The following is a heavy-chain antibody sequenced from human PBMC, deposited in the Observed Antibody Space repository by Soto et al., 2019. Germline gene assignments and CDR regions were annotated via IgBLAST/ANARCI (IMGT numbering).Heavy chain of an antibody. V-gene: IGHV3-15*07. D-gene: IGHD3-22*01. Sequence: GGSLRLSCAASGFTFTTAWINWVRQAPGKGLEWVGRIKSKTDGGTGDFAAPVRGRFAISRDDSKSMVYLQMNSLKTEDTAVYYCARDPNYYDSSGYWPGPLDYWGQGTLVTVSS. CDR3: ARDPNYYDSSGYWPGPLDY. CDR1: GFTFTTAW. J-gene: IGHJ4*02. CDR2: IKSKTDGGTG.